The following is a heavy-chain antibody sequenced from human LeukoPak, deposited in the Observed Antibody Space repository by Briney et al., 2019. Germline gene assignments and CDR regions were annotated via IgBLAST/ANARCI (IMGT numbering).Heavy chain of an antibody. D-gene: IGHD3-10*01. Sequence: GGSLRLSCSASGFTFSSYAMHWVRQAPGKGLEYVSAISSNGGSTYYADSVKGRFTISRDNSKNTLYLQMSSLRAEDTAVYYCVKPSYGSGGYYKSGYYYGMDVWGQGTTVTVSS. CDR2: ISSNGGST. CDR3: VKPSYGSGGYYKSGYYYGMDV. J-gene: IGHJ6*02. V-gene: IGHV3-64D*06. CDR1: GFTFSSYA.